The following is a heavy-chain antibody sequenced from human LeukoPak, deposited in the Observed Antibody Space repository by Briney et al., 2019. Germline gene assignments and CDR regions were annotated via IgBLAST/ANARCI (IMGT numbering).Heavy chain of an antibody. CDR2: IHYSGST. CDR1: GGSVRAYY. Sequence: SETLSLTCTVSGGSVRAYYWSWIRQPPGKGLEWIGYIHYSGSTHYNPSLKSRVTISVDTSKNQFSLQLSSVTAADTAIYYCARGGSKQWLVNDSWGQGTLVTVSS. J-gene: IGHJ4*02. V-gene: IGHV4-59*02. D-gene: IGHD6-19*01. CDR3: ARGGSKQWLVNDS.